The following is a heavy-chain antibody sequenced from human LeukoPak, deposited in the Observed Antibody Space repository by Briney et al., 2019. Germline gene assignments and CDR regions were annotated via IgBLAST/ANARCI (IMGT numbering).Heavy chain of an antibody. CDR2: MNPNSGNT. D-gene: IGHD2-2*01. J-gene: IGHJ5*02. Sequence: GASVKVSCKASGYTFTSYDINWVRQATGQGLEWMGWMNPNSGNTGYAQKFQGRVTMTTNTPISTAYMELSSLRSEDTAIYYGARGYSINCSSTSCNHYLNWFDPWGQGTLVTVSS. CDR1: GYTFTSYD. V-gene: IGHV1-8*01. CDR3: ARGYSINCSSTSCNHYLNWFDP.